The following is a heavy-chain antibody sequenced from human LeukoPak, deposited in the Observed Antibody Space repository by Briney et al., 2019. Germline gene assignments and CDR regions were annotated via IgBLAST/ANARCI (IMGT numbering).Heavy chain of an antibody. CDR2: IIPIFGTA. D-gene: IGHD2-2*01. J-gene: IGHJ4*02. CDR1: GGTFSSYA. Sequence: ASVTVSCTASGGTFSSYAISWVRQAPGQGLEWMGGIIPIFGTANYAQKFQGRVTITADESTSTAYMELSSLRSEDTAVYYCARQTGQNIVVVPAPYYFDYWGQGTLVTVSS. V-gene: IGHV1-69*13. CDR3: ARQTGQNIVVVPAPYYFDY.